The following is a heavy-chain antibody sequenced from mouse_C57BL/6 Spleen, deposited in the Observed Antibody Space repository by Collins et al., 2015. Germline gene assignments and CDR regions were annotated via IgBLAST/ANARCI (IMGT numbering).Heavy chain of an antibody. CDR1: GFTFSSFG. V-gene: IGHV5-17*02. D-gene: IGHD2-1*01. J-gene: IGHJ4*01. CDR3: ARIYGNYAMDY. Sequence: DAQLVESGGGLVQPGGSRKLSCAASGFTFSSFGMHWVRQAPEKGLEWVAYISSGSSTIYYADTVKGRFTISRDNPKNTLFLQMTSLRSEDTAMYYCARIYGNYAMDYWGQGTSVTVSS. CDR2: ISSGSSTI.